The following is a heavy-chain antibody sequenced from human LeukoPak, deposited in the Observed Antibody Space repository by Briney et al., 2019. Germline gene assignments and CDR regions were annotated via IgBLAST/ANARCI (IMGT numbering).Heavy chain of an antibody. D-gene: IGHD3-10*01. J-gene: IGHJ4*02. CDR2: IYYSGST. V-gene: IGHV4-39*01. CDR3: ARGDGSGSSPDY. Sequence: SETLSLTCSVSGGSISSSSYYWGWIRQPPGKGLEWIGSIYYSGSTYYNPSLKSRVTISVDTSKNQFSLKLSSVTAADTAVYYCARGDGSGSSPDYWGQGTLVTVSS. CDR1: GGSISSSSYY.